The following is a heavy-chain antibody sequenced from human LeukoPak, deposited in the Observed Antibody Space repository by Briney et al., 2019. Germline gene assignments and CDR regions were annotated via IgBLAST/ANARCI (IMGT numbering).Heavy chain of an antibody. CDR2: IGGSGTRT. CDR1: GFSFCDYG. V-gene: IGHV3-23*01. CDR3: AKDRRIAAVGPRRTINSWFDP. J-gene: IGHJ5*02. D-gene: IGHD6-13*01. Sequence: GGSLRLSCAASGFSFCDYGMNWVRQPPGRGLEWVSGIGGSGTRTYYADSVKGRFTISRDNSKNMLYLRMNSLRVEDTAIYYCAKDRRIAAVGPRRTINSWFDPWGQGTLVTVSS.